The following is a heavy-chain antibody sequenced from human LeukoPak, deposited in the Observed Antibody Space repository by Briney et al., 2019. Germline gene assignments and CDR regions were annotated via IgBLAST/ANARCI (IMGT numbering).Heavy chain of an antibody. J-gene: IGHJ3*02. Sequence: GGSLRLSCAASGFTFSNNAMSWVRQAPGKGLEWVANMRQDGNEKYYVDSVKGRFTISRDNVENSLYLQMNSLSAEDTAVYYCARDTLTMVTNAFDMWGQGTMVTVSS. V-gene: IGHV3-7*03. CDR1: GFTFSNNA. CDR2: MRQDGNEK. CDR3: ARDTLTMVTNAFDM. D-gene: IGHD5-18*01.